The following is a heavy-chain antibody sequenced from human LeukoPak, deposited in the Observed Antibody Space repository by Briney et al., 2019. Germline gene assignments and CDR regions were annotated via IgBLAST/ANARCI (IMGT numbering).Heavy chain of an antibody. V-gene: IGHV4-59*12. CDR2: ISYSGST. D-gene: IGHD6-13*01. Sequence: SETLSLTCTVSGGSISSYYWSWIRQPPGKGLEWIGYISYSGSTNYNPSLKSRLTISLDTSKRQFSLNLNSVAVADTALYYCARDYGGGWYQIDYWGQGPLVTVSS. J-gene: IGHJ4*02. CDR1: GGSISSYY. CDR3: ARDYGGGWYQIDY.